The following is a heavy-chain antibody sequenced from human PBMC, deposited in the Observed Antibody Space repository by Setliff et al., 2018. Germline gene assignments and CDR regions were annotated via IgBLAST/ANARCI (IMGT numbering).Heavy chain of an antibody. D-gene: IGHD2-15*01. CDR3: ARTCSGSGCYAGLES. Sequence: GGSLRLSCAASGFTLSSYWMHWVRQAPGKGLVWVSRINSDGSSTSYADSVKGRFTISRDNAKNTLYLQMNSLRPEDTAVYCCARTCSGSGCYAGLESWGQGTPVTVSS. CDR1: GFTLSSYW. V-gene: IGHV3-74*01. J-gene: IGHJ4*02. CDR2: INSDGSST.